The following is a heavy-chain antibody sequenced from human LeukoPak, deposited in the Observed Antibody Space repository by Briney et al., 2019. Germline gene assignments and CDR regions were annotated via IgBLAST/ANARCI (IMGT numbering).Heavy chain of an antibody. CDR2: ISGTDNTI. CDR1: GFTFSDYY. V-gene: IGHV3-11*04. J-gene: IGHJ4*02. D-gene: IGHD3-22*01. CDR3: AKSPYNSSGYLDY. Sequence: GGSLRLSCAASGFTFSDYYMSWIRQAPGKGLEWVSYISGTDNTIYYADSVKGRFTMSRDNSKNTLYLQMNSLRAEDTAVYYCAKSPYNSSGYLDYWGQGTLVTVSS.